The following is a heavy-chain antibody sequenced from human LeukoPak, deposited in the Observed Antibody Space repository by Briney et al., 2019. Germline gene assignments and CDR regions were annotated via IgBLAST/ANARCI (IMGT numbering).Heavy chain of an antibody. Sequence: PSETLSLTCTVSAGSISSGDYYWSWIRQPPGKGLEWIGYIYYSGSTYYNPSLKSRVTISVDTSKNQFSLKLSSVTAADTAVYYCARAVYFWSGYPPYYYYMDVWGKGTTVTVSS. CDR2: IYYSGST. V-gene: IGHV4-30-4*08. CDR1: AGSISSGDYY. J-gene: IGHJ6*03. D-gene: IGHD3-3*01. CDR3: ARAVYFWSGYPPYYYYMDV.